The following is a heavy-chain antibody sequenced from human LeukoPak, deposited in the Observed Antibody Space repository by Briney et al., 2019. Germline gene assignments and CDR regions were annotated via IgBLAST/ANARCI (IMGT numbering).Heavy chain of an antibody. D-gene: IGHD3-16*01. J-gene: IGHJ3*02. CDR1: GFTFSSYA. Sequence: PGRSLGLSCAASGFTFSSYAMHWVRQAPGKGLEWVAVISYDGSNKYYADSVKGRFTISRDNSKNTLYLQMNSLRAEDTAVYYCAGDSYYDYVWGSYAFDIWGQGTMVTVSS. V-gene: IGHV3-30-3*01. CDR3: AGDSYYDYVWGSYAFDI. CDR2: ISYDGSNK.